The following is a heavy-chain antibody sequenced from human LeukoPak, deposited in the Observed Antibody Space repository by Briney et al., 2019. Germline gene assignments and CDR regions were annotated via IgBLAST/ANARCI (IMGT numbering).Heavy chain of an antibody. CDR1: GGSFSGYY. CDR3: ARHDIMITFGGVIVIGSWFDP. V-gene: IGHV4-34*01. D-gene: IGHD3-16*02. CDR2: INHSGST. J-gene: IGHJ5*02. Sequence: SETLSLTCAVYGGSFSGYYWSWIRQPPGKGLEWIGEINHSGSTNYNPSLKSRVTISVDTSKNQFSLKLSSVTAADTAVYYCARHDIMITFGGVIVIGSWFDPWGQGTLVTVSS.